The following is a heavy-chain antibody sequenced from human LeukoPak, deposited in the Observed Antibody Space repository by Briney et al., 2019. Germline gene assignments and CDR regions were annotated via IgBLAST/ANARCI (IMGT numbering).Heavy chain of an antibody. CDR1: GGSISSGGYY. Sequence: SQTLSLTCTVSGGSISSGGYYWSWIRQHPGKGLEWIGYIYYSGSTYYNPSLKSRVTISVDTSKNQSSLKLSSVTAADTAVYYCARGHEGAAAAVLCYFDYWGQGTLVTVSS. J-gene: IGHJ4*02. CDR3: ARGHEGAAAAVLCYFDY. V-gene: IGHV4-31*03. CDR2: IYYSGST. D-gene: IGHD6-13*01.